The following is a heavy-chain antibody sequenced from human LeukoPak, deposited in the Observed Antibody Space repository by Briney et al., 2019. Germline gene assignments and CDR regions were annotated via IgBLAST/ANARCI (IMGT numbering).Heavy chain of an antibody. Sequence: SVKVSCKTSGGTFTSYAITWVRQAPGQGLERMGKIIPISGTTNYAQKFQGRVPFTADESTSTDYKELSSLRSEDTALYYCARKLRLGGNWFDPWGQGTLVTVSS. D-gene: IGHD1-26*01. CDR3: ARKLRLGGNWFDP. J-gene: IGHJ5*02. CDR1: GGTFTSYA. V-gene: IGHV1-69*15. CDR2: IIPISGTT.